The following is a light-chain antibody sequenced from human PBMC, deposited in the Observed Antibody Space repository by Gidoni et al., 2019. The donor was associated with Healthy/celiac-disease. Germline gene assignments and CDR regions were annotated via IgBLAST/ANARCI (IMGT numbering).Light chain of an antibody. CDR1: QSVSSY. V-gene: IGKV3-11*01. CDR2: DAS. J-gene: IGKJ2*01. Sequence: EIVLTQSPATLSLSPGERATLSCRASQSVSSYLAWSQQKPGQAPRLLIYDASNRATGIPARFSGSGSGTDFTLTSSSLAPEDFAVYYCQQRSNWPVTFGQGTKLEIK. CDR3: QQRSNWPVT.